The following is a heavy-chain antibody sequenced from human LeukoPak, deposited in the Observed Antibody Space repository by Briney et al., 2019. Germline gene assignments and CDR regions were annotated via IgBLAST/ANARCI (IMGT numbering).Heavy chain of an antibody. CDR3: ARANYDILTGYYSVGAFDI. Sequence: SETLSLTCTVSGGSISSGDYYWSWIRQPPGKGLEWIGYIYYSGSTYYNPSLKSRVTISVDTSKNQFSLKLSSVTAADTAVYYCARANYDILTGYYSVGAFDIWGQGTMVTVSS. J-gene: IGHJ3*02. CDR2: IYYSGST. CDR1: GGSISSGDYY. D-gene: IGHD3-9*01. V-gene: IGHV4-30-4*01.